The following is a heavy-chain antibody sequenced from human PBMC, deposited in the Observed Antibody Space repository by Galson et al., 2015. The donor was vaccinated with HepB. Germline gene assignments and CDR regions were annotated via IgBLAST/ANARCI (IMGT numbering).Heavy chain of an antibody. Sequence: SLRLSCAASGFTVSGNYMSWVRQAPGKGLEWVSVIYSGGSGGNIYYADSVKGRFIISRDNSKNTLYLQMNSLRAEDTAVYYCARDLGSWDFDYWGQGTLVSVSS. V-gene: IGHV3-66*01. J-gene: IGHJ4*02. D-gene: IGHD6-6*01. CDR2: IYSGGSGGNI. CDR1: GFTVSGNY. CDR3: ARDLGSWDFDY.